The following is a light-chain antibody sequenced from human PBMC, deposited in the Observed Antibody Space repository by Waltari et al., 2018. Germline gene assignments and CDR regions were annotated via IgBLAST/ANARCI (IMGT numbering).Light chain of an antibody. Sequence: ETVVTQSPATLSESPRERANLPCRTSPSIGLILAWYQQKPGQAPRLPIYQASTRATGVPARFSGSGSETEFTLTISSLQSEDFAVYYCQQYNNWPPGTFGQGTKVEI. CDR2: QAS. CDR1: PSIGLI. CDR3: QQYNNWPPGT. J-gene: IGKJ1*01. V-gene: IGKV3-15*01.